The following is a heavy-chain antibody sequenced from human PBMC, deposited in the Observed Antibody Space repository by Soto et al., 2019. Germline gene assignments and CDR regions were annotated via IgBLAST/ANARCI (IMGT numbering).Heavy chain of an antibody. CDR3: ARGGPIVVVPAAISREEYFQH. Sequence: PSETLSLTCAVYGGSFSGYYWSWIRQPPGKGLEWIGEINHSGSTNYNPSLKSRVTISVDTSKNQFSLKLSSVTAADTAVYYCARGGPIVVVPAAISREEYFQHWGQGTLVTVSS. J-gene: IGHJ1*01. CDR2: INHSGST. CDR1: GGSFSGYY. D-gene: IGHD2-2*01. V-gene: IGHV4-34*01.